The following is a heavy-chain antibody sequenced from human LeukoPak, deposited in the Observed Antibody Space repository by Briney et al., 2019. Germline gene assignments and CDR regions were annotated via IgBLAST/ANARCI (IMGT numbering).Heavy chain of an antibody. Sequence: SETLSLTCTVSGGFISSGGYYWSWIRQHPGKGLEWIGYFYYSGSTYYNPSLKSRVTISVDTSKNQFSLKLSSVTAADTAVYYCARAKPDGYINYWGQGTLVTVSS. D-gene: IGHD1-14*01. J-gene: IGHJ4*02. CDR1: GGFISSGGYY. CDR3: ARAKPDGYINY. CDR2: FYYSGST. V-gene: IGHV4-31*03.